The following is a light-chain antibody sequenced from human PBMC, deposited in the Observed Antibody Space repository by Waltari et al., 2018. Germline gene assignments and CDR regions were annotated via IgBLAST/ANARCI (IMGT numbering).Light chain of an antibody. CDR1: RSDVGGYNY. CDR2: EVT. V-gene: IGLV2-14*01. CDR3: SSYRGSTNVV. J-gene: IGLJ2*01. Sequence: QSALTQPASVSGSPGQSITISCTGTRSDVGGYNYVSWYQQHPGKAPKLMIYEVTNRPSGLSNRFSGSKSGNTASLTISGLQAEDEADYYCSSYRGSTNVVFGGGTKLTVL.